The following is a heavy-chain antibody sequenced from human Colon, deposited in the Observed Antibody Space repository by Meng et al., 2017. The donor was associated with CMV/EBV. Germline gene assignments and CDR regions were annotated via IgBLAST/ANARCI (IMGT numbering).Heavy chain of an antibody. J-gene: IGHJ4*02. Sequence: SETLSLTCNVSGGSVSSGIHYWNWIRQSPGKGLEWIGNIDYSGSTKYNPSLKSRVTISVDTSKNQFSLKLSSVTAADTAVYYCARGHYGSGRAFDYWGQGTLVTVSS. V-gene: IGHV4-61*01. CDR2: IDYSGST. CDR1: GGSVSSGIHY. CDR3: ARGHYGSGRAFDY. D-gene: IGHD3-10*01.